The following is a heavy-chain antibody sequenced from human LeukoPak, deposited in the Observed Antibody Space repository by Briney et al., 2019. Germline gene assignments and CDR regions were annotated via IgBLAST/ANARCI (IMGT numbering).Heavy chain of an antibody. J-gene: IGHJ6*03. CDR1: RGTFSSYA. CDR3: ARDLRYSSGWSASGMDV. CDR2: IIPIFGTA. V-gene: IGHV1-69*13. D-gene: IGHD6-19*01. Sequence: ASVKVSCKASRGTFSSYAISWVRQAPGQGLEWMGGIIPIFGTANYAQKFQGRVTITADESTSTAYMDLRSLRSDDTAVYYCARDLRYSSGWSASGMDVWGKGTTVTISS.